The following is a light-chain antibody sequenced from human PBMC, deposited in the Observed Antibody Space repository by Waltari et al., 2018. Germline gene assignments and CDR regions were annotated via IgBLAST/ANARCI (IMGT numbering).Light chain of an antibody. J-gene: IGLJ2*01. V-gene: IGLV1-51*01. Sequence: QSVLTQPPSVSAAPGQTVTISCSGSSSNIGSHYVFWYQQLPRTAPKLLIYDNNKRPSGIPDRFSGSKSGTSATLGITGLQTGDEADYYCATWDDSLSAVVFGGGTKLAVL. CDR1: SSNIGSHY. CDR2: DNN. CDR3: ATWDDSLSAVV.